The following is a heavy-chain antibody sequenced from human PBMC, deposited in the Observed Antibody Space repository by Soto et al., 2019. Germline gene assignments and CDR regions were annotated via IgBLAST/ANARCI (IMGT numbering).Heavy chain of an antibody. D-gene: IGHD2-2*02. V-gene: IGHV4-30-4*01. Sequence: SETLSLTCTVSGGSISSGDYYWSWIRQPPGKGLEWIGYIYYSGSTYYNPSLKSRVTISVDTSKNQFSLKLSSVTAADTAVYYCARSQDIVVVPAAIRGNWFDPWGQGTPVTVSS. CDR3: ARSQDIVVVPAAIRGNWFDP. CDR2: IYYSGST. CDR1: GGSISSGDYY. J-gene: IGHJ5*02.